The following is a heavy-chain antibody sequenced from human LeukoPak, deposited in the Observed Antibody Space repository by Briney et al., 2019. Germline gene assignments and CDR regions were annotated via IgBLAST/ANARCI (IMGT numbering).Heavy chain of an antibody. D-gene: IGHD4-17*01. CDR3: ARELPTTVNFDY. CDR1: GGSISSYY. V-gene: IGHV4-34*01. Sequence: SETLSLTCTVSGGSISSYYWSWIRQPPGKGLEWIGEINHSGSTNYNPSLKSRVTISVDTSKNQFSLKLSSVTAADTAVYYCARELPTTVNFDYWGQGTLVTVSS. CDR2: INHSGST. J-gene: IGHJ4*02.